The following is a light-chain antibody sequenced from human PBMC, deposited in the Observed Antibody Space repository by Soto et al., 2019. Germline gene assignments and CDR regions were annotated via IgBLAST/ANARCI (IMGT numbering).Light chain of an antibody. Sequence: QSALTQPASVSGSPGQSITISCTGTSSDVGGYNYVSWYQQHPGKAPKLMIYEVINRPSGVYDRFSGSKSGTKASLIISGLQAEDEAEYSCSSYTSRVTYVFGTGTQLTVL. CDR2: EVI. V-gene: IGLV2-14*01. CDR3: SSYTSRVTYV. CDR1: SSDVGGYNY. J-gene: IGLJ1*01.